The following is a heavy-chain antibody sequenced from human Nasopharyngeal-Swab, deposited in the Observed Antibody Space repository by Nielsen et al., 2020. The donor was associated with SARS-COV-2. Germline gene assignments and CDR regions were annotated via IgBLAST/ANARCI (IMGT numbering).Heavy chain of an antibody. Sequence: SETLSLTCAVYGGSFSGYSWTWIRQPPGRGLEWIGEINHRGSTKYNRSLKSRVTISVDTSKSQFSLKLTSVTAADTSVYYCARGLSGVVPAPILGLGPYYYFYYMDVWGKGTTVTVSS. CDR3: ARGLSGVVPAPILGLGPYYYFYYMDV. J-gene: IGHJ6*03. D-gene: IGHD2-2*01. CDR1: GGSFSGYS. V-gene: IGHV4-34*01. CDR2: INHRGST.